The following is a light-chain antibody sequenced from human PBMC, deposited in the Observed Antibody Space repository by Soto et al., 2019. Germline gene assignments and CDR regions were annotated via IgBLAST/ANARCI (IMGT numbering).Light chain of an antibody. J-gene: IGLJ1*01. V-gene: IGLV2-8*01. CDR2: EVS. CDR1: SSDVGGYNY. Sequence: QSALTQPPSASGSPGQSVTISCTGTSSDVGGYNYVSWYQQHPGKAPKLMIYEVSKRPSGVPDRFSGSKSGNTASLTVSGLQAEDEADYYCSSYAGSNRVFGTGTKVTVX. CDR3: SSYAGSNRV.